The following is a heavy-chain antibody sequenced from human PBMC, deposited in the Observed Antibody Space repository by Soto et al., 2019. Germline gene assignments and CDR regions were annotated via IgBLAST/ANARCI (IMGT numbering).Heavy chain of an antibody. V-gene: IGHV3-21*01. CDR2: ISSTTNYI. J-gene: IGHJ4*02. Sequence: GGSLRLSCAASGFTFTMYSMNWVRQAPGKGLEWVSSISSTTNYIYYGDSMKGRFTISRDNAKKSLYLEMNSLRAEDTAVYYCARESEDLTSNFDYWGQGTLVTVSS. CDR3: ARESEDLTSNFDY. CDR1: GFTFTMYS.